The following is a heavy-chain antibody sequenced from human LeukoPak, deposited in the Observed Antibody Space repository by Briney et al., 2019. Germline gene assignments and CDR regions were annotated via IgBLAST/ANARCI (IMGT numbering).Heavy chain of an antibody. CDR2: ISAYNGNT. D-gene: IGHD2-2*01. J-gene: IGHJ4*02. CDR1: GYTFTNYG. Sequence: ASVTVSCKASGYTFTNYGISWVRQAPGQGLEWMGWISAYNGNTNYAQKLQGGVTMTTDTSTSTAYMELRSLTSDDTAVYYCARVGAYCTSTSCLDYWGQGTLVTVSS. CDR3: ARVGAYCTSTSCLDY. V-gene: IGHV1-18*01.